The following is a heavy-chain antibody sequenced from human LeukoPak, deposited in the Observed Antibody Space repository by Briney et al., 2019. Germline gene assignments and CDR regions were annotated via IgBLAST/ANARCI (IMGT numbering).Heavy chain of an antibody. CDR2: ISYTGTYI. CDR1: AFSLNAYD. V-gene: IGHV3-21*04. CDR3: VRDRGTYRPIDY. Sequence: PGGSLRLSCAASAFSLNAYDMNWVRQAPGKGLEWVSSISYTGTYIYYADSVKGRFTISRDNAQNSLYLQMNSLRAEDTAIYYCVRDRGTYRPIDYWGQGTLVTVSS. D-gene: IGHD1-26*01. J-gene: IGHJ4*02.